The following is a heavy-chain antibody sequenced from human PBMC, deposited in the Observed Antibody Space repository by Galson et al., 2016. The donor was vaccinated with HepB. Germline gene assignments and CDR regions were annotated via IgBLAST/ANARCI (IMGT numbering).Heavy chain of an antibody. Sequence: SLRLSCAASGFTFSSYGMHWVRQAPGKGLDWMAVIWYDGSNKYYANSVKGRFTLSRDNSKNTLYLQMNSLRAEDTAVYCCARERGIAAAATLDCWGQGTLVTVSS. V-gene: IGHV3-33*01. D-gene: IGHD6-13*01. CDR1: GFTFSSYG. CDR3: ARERGIAAAATLDC. CDR2: IWYDGSNK. J-gene: IGHJ4*02.